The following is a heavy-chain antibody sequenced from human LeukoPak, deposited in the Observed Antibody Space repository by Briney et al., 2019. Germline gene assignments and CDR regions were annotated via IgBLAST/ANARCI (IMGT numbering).Heavy chain of an antibody. V-gene: IGHV1-24*01. Sequence: ASVKDSCKVSGYTLTELSMHWVQQAPGKGLEWMGGFGPEDGETIYAQKFQGRVTMTEDTSTDTAYMELSSLRSEDTAVYYCATASHSGSSTLPDYWGQGTLVTVSS. J-gene: IGHJ4*02. CDR2: FGPEDGET. D-gene: IGHD1-26*01. CDR1: GYTLTELS. CDR3: ATASHSGSSTLPDY.